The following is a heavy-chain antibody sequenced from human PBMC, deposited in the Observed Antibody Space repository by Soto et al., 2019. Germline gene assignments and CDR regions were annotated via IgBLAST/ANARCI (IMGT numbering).Heavy chain of an antibody. CDR1: GFTFSSYA. D-gene: IGHD4-17*01. J-gene: IGHJ5*02. CDR3: ARAFRTVTTNWFDL. V-gene: IGHV3-30-3*01. Sequence: QVQLVESGGGVVQPGRSLRLSCAASGFTFSSYARHWVRQAPGKGLEWVAVISYDGSNKYYADSVKGRFTISRDNSKNTLYLQMNSLRAEDTAVYYCARAFRTVTTNWFDLWGQGTLVTVSS. CDR2: ISYDGSNK.